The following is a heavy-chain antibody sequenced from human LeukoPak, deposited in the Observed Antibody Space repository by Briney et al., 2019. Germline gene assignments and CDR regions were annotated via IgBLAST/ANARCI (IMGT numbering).Heavy chain of an antibody. Sequence: PGASVEVSCKASGYTFPNYYIHWVRQAPGQGLEWMAIINPSTGGTHYAQRFQGRVTVTRDTSTSTVYMELSSLRSEDTAVYYCARDLGDTSRFLWGNYFDHWGQGTLVTVSS. CDR2: INPSTGGT. V-gene: IGHV1-46*01. D-gene: IGHD6-13*01. J-gene: IGHJ4*02. CDR1: GYTFPNYY. CDR3: ARDLGDTSRFLWGNYFDH.